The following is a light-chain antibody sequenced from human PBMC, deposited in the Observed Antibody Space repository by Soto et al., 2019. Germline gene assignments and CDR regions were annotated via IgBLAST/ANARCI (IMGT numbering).Light chain of an antibody. Sequence: EIVMTQSPATLSVSPGERATLSCRASQSVSNNLAWYQKKPGQAPRLLIYGASTRATGIPARFSGGGSGTEFTLTISSLQSEDFAVYYCQQYNYWWTFGQGTRVEIK. J-gene: IGKJ1*01. CDR3: QQYNYWWT. CDR1: QSVSNN. V-gene: IGKV3-15*01. CDR2: GAS.